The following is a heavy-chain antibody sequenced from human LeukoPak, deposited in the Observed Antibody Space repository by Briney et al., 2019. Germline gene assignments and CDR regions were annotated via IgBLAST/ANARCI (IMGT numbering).Heavy chain of an antibody. Sequence: ALVKVSCKASGYTFTSYDINWVRQATGQGLEWMGWMNPNSGNTGYAQKFQGRVTITRNTSISTAYMELSSLRSEDTAVYYCARAIYDILTGYYSYYFDYWGQGTLVTVSS. CDR1: GYTFTSYD. V-gene: IGHV1-8*03. CDR2: MNPNSGNT. CDR3: ARAIYDILTGYYSYYFDY. J-gene: IGHJ4*02. D-gene: IGHD3-9*01.